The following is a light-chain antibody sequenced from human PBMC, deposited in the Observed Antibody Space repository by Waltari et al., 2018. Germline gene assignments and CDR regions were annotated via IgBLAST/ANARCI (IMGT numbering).Light chain of an antibody. V-gene: IGKV4-1*01. Sequence: DIVMTQSPDSLAVSLGERATINCKSSQSVLSDSKNENDLAWYQQKPRQPPKLLIYWASNRKSGVPDRFSGSGSGTDFTLTINSLQAEDVAVYYCQSRIAFGQGTKLEIK. CDR3: QSRIA. CDR2: WAS. CDR1: QSVLSDSKNEND. J-gene: IGKJ2*01.